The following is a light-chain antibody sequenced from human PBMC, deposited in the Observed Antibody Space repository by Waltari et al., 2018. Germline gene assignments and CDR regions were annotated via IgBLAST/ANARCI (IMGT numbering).Light chain of an antibody. Sequence: EIVLTQSPGTLSLSPGERATLSCRASQSVSSSYLAWYQQKPGQAPRLLIYGASSRATGIPDRCSGSGSGTDFTLTISRLEPEDFAVYYCQQYGRGTFGPGTKVDIK. J-gene: IGKJ3*01. CDR3: QQYGRGT. CDR1: QSVSSSY. CDR2: GAS. V-gene: IGKV3-20*01.